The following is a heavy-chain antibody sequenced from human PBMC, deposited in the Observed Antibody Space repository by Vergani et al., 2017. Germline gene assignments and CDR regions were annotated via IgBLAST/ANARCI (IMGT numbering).Heavy chain of an antibody. V-gene: IGHV5-51*01. J-gene: IGHJ1*01. D-gene: IGHD1-7*01. CDR2: IYPGDSDT. Sequence: EVQLVQSGAEVKKPGESLKISCKGSGYSFTSYWIGWLRQMPGKGLEWMGIIYPGDSDTRYSPSFQGQVTISADKSISTAYLQWSSLKASDTAMYYCARQGSITGTTDRFFQHWGQGTLVTVSS. CDR1: GYSFTSYW. CDR3: ARQGSITGTTDRFFQH.